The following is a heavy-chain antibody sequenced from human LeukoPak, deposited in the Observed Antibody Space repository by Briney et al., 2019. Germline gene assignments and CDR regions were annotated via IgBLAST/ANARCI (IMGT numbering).Heavy chain of an antibody. J-gene: IGHJ6*01. CDR3: ARGGGIPITAAGRRIYSYYGMDV. Sequence: PRASLKLSCAASGFTFSSYAMHWVRQAPGKGLEWVAVISYDGSNKYYADSVKGRFTISTDNSKNTLYLQMNSLRAEDTAVHYCARGGGIPITAAGRRIYSYYGMDVWGPGNTVTVSS. D-gene: IGHD6-13*01. V-gene: IGHV3-30-3*01. CDR1: GFTFSSYA. CDR2: ISYDGSNK.